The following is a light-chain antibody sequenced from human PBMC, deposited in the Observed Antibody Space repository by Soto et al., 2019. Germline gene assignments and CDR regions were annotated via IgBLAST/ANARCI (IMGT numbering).Light chain of an antibody. CDR2: AAS. V-gene: IGKV1-39*01. CDR1: QSISNY. J-gene: IGKJ5*01. CDR3: QQSYSTPIT. Sequence: DIQLTRSPSSLSASVGDRVTITCRASQSISNYLNWYQHRPGKAPNLLIYAASSLQSGVPSRFSGSESGTDFTLTITSLQPEDSATYYCQQSYSTPITFGQGTRLEIK.